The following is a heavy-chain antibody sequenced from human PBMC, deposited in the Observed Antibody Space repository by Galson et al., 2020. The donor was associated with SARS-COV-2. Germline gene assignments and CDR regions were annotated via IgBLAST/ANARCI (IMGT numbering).Heavy chain of an antibody. CDR3: ARAVGPPLLWFGELLYWRFDP. J-gene: IGHJ5*02. Sequence: SETLSLTCTVSGGSISSGSYYWSWLRQPAGTGLEWIGHIYTSGSTNYNPSLKSRVTISVDTSKNQFSLKLSSVTAADTAVYYCARAVGPPLLWFGELLYWRFDPWGQGTLVTVSS. D-gene: IGHD3-10*01. CDR1: GGSISSGSYY. CDR2: IYTSGST. V-gene: IGHV4-61*09.